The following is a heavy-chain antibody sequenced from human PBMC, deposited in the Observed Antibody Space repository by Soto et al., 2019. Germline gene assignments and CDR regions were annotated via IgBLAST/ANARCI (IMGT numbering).Heavy chain of an antibody. CDR1: GFTFSSFA. CDR2: VSGSGGST. CDR3: AKGGCSGGTCYSRVDDYYYYMDV. J-gene: IGHJ6*03. Sequence: GGSLRLSCSASGFTFSSFAMSWARQAPGKGLEWVSAVSGSGGSTFYAESVKGRITISRDNSKNTLYLQMNSLGAEDTAVYYCAKGGCSGGTCYSRVDDYYYYMDVWGTGTTVTVSS. V-gene: IGHV3-23*01. D-gene: IGHD2-15*01.